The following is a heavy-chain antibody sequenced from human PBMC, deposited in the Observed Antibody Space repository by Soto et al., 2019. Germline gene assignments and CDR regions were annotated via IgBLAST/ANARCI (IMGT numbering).Heavy chain of an antibody. CDR1: GFTFSSYA. V-gene: IGHV3-30-3*01. J-gene: IGHJ6*02. Sequence: QVQLVESGGGVVQPGRSLRLSCAASGFTFSSYAMHWVRQAPGKGLEWVAVISYDGSNKYYADSLKGRFTISRDNFKNSLYLQMNSLRAEDTAMYYCARDEIRFSWAYGMDVWGQGTTVTVSS. CDR2: ISYDGSNK. D-gene: IGHD3-3*01. CDR3: ARDEIRFSWAYGMDV.